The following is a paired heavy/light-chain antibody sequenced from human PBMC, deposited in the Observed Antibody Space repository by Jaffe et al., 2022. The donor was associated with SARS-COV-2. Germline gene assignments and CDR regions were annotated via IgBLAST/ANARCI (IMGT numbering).Heavy chain of an antibody. Sequence: QITLKESGPTLVKPTQTLTLTCTFSGFSVSTSGEGVGWIRQPPGKALEWLALIFWNDDKRYRPYLKSRLTITKDSSKNQVVLTMTNMDPVDTATYYCAHRSGYTSGTFDYWGQGTLVTVSS. J-gene: IGHJ4*02. V-gene: IGHV2-5*01. CDR2: IFWNDDK. D-gene: IGHD5-12*01. CDR3: AHRSGYTSGTFDY. CDR1: GFSVSTSGEG.
Light chain of an antibody. CDR2: WAS. V-gene: IGKV4-1*01. CDR3: QQYYSTYT. Sequence: DIVMTQSPDSLAVSLGERATINCKSSQSVLYSSNNKNSLAWYQQKPGQPPKLLIYWASTRESGVPDRFSGSGSGTDFTLTISSLQAEDVAVYYCQQYYSTYTFGQGTKLQIK. CDR1: QSVLYSSNNKNS. J-gene: IGKJ2*01.